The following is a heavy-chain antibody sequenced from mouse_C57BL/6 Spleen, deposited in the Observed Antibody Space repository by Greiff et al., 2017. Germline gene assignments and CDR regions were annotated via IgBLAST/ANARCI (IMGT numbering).Heavy chain of an antibody. V-gene: IGHV1-76*01. CDR3: ARGLSLYYGNFFDY. Sequence: VKLQESGAELVRPGASVKLSCKASGYTFTDYYINWVKQRPGQGLEWIARIYPGSGNTYYNEKLKGKATLTAEKSSSTAYMQLSSLTSEDSAVYFCARGLSLYYGNFFDYWGQGTTLTVSS. J-gene: IGHJ2*01. D-gene: IGHD2-1*01. CDR1: GYTFTDYY. CDR2: IYPGSGNT.